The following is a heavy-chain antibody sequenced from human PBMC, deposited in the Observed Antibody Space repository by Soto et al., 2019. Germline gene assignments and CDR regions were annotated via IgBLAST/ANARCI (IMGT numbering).Heavy chain of an antibody. CDR1: GGTFSSYA. CDR2: IIPIFGTA. V-gene: IGHV1-69*01. CDR3: ARTPSTKNYYYYGMDV. J-gene: IGHJ6*02. Sequence: QVQLVQSGAEVKKPGSSVKVSCKASGGTFSSYAISWVRQAPGQGLEWMGGIIPIFGTANYAQKFQGRVTITADESTSTAYKELSSLRSEDTAVYYCARTPSTKNYYYYGMDVWGQGTTVTVSS.